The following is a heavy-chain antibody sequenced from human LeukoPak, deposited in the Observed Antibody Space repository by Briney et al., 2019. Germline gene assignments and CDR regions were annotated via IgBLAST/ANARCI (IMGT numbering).Heavy chain of an antibody. CDR2: IYYSGST. Sequence: PSETLSLTCTVSGGSISSSSYYWGWIRQPPGKGLEWHGSIYYSGSTYYNPSLKSRVTISVDTSKNQFSLKLSSVTAADTAVYYCAREKGYCSGGSCSSLTGWGQGTLVTVSS. D-gene: IGHD2-15*01. CDR1: GGSISSSSYY. J-gene: IGHJ4*02. V-gene: IGHV4-39*07. CDR3: AREKGYCSGGSCSSLTG.